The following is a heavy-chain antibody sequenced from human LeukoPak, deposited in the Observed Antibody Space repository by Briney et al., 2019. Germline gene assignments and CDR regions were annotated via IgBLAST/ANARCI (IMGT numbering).Heavy chain of an antibody. D-gene: IGHD4-23*01. CDR1: GFTFSSYS. J-gene: IGHJ3*02. V-gene: IGHV3-48*04. CDR3: AVTTVVIRGAFDI. Sequence: GGSLRLSCAASGFTFSSYSMNWVRQAPGKGLEWVSYISSSSSTIYYADSVKGRFTISRDNAKNSLYLQMNSLRAEDTAVYYCAVTTVVIRGAFDIWGQGTMVTVSS. CDR2: ISSSSSTI.